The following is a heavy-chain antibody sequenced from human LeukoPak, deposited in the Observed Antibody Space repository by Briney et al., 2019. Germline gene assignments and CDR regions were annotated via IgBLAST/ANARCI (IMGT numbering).Heavy chain of an antibody. CDR2: IYHSGST. CDR1: GYSISSGYY. Sequence: SETLSLTCAVSGYSISSGYYWGWIRPPPGKGLEWIGSIYHSGSTYYNPSLKCRVTISVDTSKNQFTLKLSSVTAADTAVYYCARQTPETLDYWGQGTLVTVSS. V-gene: IGHV4-38-2*01. J-gene: IGHJ4*02. CDR3: ARQTPETLDY.